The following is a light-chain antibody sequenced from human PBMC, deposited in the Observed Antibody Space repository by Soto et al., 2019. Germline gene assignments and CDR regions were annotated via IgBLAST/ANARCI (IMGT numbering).Light chain of an antibody. CDR2: DTS. V-gene: IGKV3-15*01. CDR3: QQYNKWPPIT. J-gene: IGKJ5*01. Sequence: EIAMTQSPATLSVSPGERATLSCRANQSVSSNYAWYQQKPGQAPRLLIKDTSTRSTGSPARFSGSGSGTEFTLTISSLQSEDYAVYYCQQYNKWPPITFGQGTRLE. CDR1: QSVSSN.